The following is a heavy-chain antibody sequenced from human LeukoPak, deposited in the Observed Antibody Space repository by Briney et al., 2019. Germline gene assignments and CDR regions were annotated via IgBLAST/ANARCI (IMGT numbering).Heavy chain of an antibody. D-gene: IGHD5-18*01. CDR2: IYPGDSDT. Sequence: GESLKISCKGSGYSFTSYWIGWVRQMPGKGLEWMGIIYPGDSDTRYSPSFQGQVTISADKSISTAYLQWSSQKASDTAMYYCARGGIQLWLHERGRNWFDPWGQGTLVTVSS. J-gene: IGHJ5*02. V-gene: IGHV5-51*01. CDR1: GYSFTSYW. CDR3: ARGGIQLWLHERGRNWFDP.